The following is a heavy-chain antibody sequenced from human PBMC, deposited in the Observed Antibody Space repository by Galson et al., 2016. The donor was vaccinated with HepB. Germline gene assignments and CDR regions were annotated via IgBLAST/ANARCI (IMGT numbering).Heavy chain of an antibody. J-gene: IGHJ6*03. CDR2: ISDSGDTT. CDR1: GFTVSMYA. CDR3: AKDEYDSSPYDFYMDV. D-gene: IGHD3-22*01. V-gene: IGHV3-23*01. Sequence: SLRLSCAASGFTVSMYAMSWVRQAPGMGLEWVSDISDSGDTTNYADSVRGRFTISRDNSKNTLHLQMTTLRVEDTAVYYCAKDEYDSSPYDFYMDVWGKGTTVTVSS.